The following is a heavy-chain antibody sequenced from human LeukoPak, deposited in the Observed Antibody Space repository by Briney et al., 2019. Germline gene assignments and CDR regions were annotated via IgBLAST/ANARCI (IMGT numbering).Heavy chain of an antibody. CDR2: IKQDGSEK. V-gene: IGHV3-7*01. CDR3: ARGSAAAGTYWFDP. CDR1: GFTFSSYW. Sequence: GGSLRVSCEASGFTFSSYWMSWVRQAPGKGLEWVANIKQDGSEKYYVDSVKGRFTISRDNAKNSLYLQMNSLRAEDTAVYYCARGSAAAGTYWFDPWGQGTLVTVSS. D-gene: IGHD6-13*01. J-gene: IGHJ5*02.